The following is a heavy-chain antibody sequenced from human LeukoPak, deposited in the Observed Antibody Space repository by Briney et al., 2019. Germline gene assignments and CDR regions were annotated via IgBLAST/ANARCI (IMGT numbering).Heavy chain of an antibody. D-gene: IGHD1-26*01. CDR1: GFIFSDYY. J-gene: IGHJ3*02. CDR2: ISNSGSTI. Sequence: GGSLRLSCVASGFIFSDYYMSWIRQAPGKGLELVSYISNSGSTIYNADSVKGRFTISRDNAKNTLYLQMNSLRAEDTAVYYCAKSPQWELLRDAFDIWGQGTMVTVSS. V-gene: IGHV3-11*04. CDR3: AKSPQWELLRDAFDI.